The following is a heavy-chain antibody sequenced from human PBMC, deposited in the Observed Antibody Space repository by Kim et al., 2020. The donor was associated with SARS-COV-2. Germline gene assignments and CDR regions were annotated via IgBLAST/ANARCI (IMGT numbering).Heavy chain of an antibody. CDR3: ARAAWGGYFYGMDV. V-gene: IGHV3-30*01. Sequence: GKGRFTSTREKSKNTLYLQRNSLRAEDTAVYYCARAAWGGYFYGMDVWGQGTTVTVSS. D-gene: IGHD7-27*01. J-gene: IGHJ6*02.